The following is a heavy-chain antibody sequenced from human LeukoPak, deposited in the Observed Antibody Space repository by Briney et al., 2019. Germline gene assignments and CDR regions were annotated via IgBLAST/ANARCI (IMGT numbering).Heavy chain of an antibody. D-gene: IGHD5-24*01. V-gene: IGHV3-21*04. CDR2: FTSMSRTI. J-gene: IGHJ4*02. Sequence: GGSLRLSCAASGFTFSRYSMTWVRQAPGKGLEWVSSFTSMSRTIYYADSVMARFTISRDNSKNTLYLQMNSLRAEDTAVYYCARLNGYNNWFFDYWGQGTLVTVSS. CDR1: GFTFSRYS. CDR3: ARLNGYNNWFFDY.